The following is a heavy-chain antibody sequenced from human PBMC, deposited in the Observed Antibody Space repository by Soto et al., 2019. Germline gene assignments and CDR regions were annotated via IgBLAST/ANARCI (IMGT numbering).Heavy chain of an antibody. J-gene: IGHJ5*02. V-gene: IGHV4-59*01. D-gene: IGHD2-15*01. CDR3: ARAPRDLYCSGGSCYSVWFDP. CDR1: GGSISSYY. Sequence: PSETLSLTCTVSGGSISSYYWSWIRQPPGKGLEWIGYIYYSGSTNYNPSLKSRVTISVDTSKNQFSLKLSSVTAADTAVYYCARAPRDLYCSGGSCYSVWFDPWGQGTLVTVSS. CDR2: IYYSGST.